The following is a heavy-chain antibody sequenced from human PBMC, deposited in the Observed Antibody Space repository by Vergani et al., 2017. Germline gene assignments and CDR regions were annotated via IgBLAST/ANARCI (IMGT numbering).Heavy chain of an antibody. D-gene: IGHD6-13*01. CDR3: ARPRDGSSLRY. CDR1: GFTFSSYS. V-gene: IGHV3-7*01. Sequence: EVQLVESGGGLVQPGGSLRLSCAASGFTFSSYSMNWVRQAPGKGLEWVASIKEDGSEKHYVDSVKGRFSISRDNAKNSLYLQMNSLRVEDTAVYYCARPRDGSSLRYWGQGTLVSVSS. J-gene: IGHJ4*02. CDR2: IKEDGSEK.